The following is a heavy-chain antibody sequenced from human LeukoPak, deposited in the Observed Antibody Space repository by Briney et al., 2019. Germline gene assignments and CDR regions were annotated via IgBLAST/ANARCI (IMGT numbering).Heavy chain of an antibody. J-gene: IGHJ3*02. V-gene: IGHV3-21*01. CDR2: ISSSSSYI. CDR3: ARARSSWHAFDI. CDR1: GLTFSSYW. D-gene: IGHD6-13*01. Sequence: GGSLRLSCAASGLTFSSYWMHWVHQAPGKGLEWVSSISSSSSYIYYADSVKGRFTIPRDNAKNSLYLQMNSLRAEDTAVYYCARARSSWHAFDIWGQGTMVTVSS.